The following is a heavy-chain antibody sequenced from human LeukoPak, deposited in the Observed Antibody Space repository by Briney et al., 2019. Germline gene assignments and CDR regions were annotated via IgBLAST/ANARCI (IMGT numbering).Heavy chain of an antibody. V-gene: IGHV3-53*01. Sequence: GGSLRLSCAASGFTVSSSYMSWVRQAPGKGLEWVSLIYSGGSTYYATSVKGRFTISRDNSKNTLYLQMNSLRPEDTAVYYCAKGYNYAYEYWGQGTLVTVSS. CDR3: AKGYNYAYEY. CDR1: GFTVSSSY. J-gene: IGHJ4*02. D-gene: IGHD5-18*01. CDR2: IYSGGST.